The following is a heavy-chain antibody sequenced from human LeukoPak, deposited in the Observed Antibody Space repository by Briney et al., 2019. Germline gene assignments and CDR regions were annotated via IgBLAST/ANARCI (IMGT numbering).Heavy chain of an antibody. CDR3: AKGSYYDSSGSFYFDY. D-gene: IGHD3-22*01. V-gene: IGHV3-23*01. CDR2: ISGSGDNT. Sequence: GGSLRLSCAASGFTFSSYAMSWVRQAPGRGLEWVSGISGSGDNTYYADSVKGRFTISRDNSKNTLYVQVNSQGTEDTVAYYCAKGSYYDSSGSFYFDYWGQGTLVTVSS. CDR1: GFTFSSYA. J-gene: IGHJ4*02.